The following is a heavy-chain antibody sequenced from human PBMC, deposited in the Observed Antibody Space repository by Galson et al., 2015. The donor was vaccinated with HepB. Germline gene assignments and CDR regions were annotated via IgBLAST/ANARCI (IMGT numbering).Heavy chain of an antibody. CDR3: ARVEAGASLDY. V-gene: IGHV3-7*01. Sequence: SLRLSCAASGFTFSSYWMSWVRQAPGKGLEWGANIGQDGSEKYYVDSVKGRFTISRDNAKNSLYLQMNSLRAEDTAVYYCARVEAGASLDYWGQGTLVTVSS. J-gene: IGHJ4*02. CDR1: GFTFSSYW. CDR2: IGQDGSEK. D-gene: IGHD6-19*01.